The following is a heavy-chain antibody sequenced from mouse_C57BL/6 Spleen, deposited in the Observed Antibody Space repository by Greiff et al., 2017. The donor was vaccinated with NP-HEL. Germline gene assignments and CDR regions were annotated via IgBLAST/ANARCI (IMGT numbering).Heavy chain of an antibody. CDR3: ARECYFDD. CDR2: FHPYHDDT. CDR1: GYTFTTYP. V-gene: IGHV1-47*01. J-gene: IGHJ2*01. Sequence: VKLQESGAELVKPGASVKLSCKASGYTFTTYPIAWMKQNHGKSLEWIGTFHPYHDDTKYNEKLKGQATLTVEKSSSTVYLELSRLTSYDSAVYYCARECYFDDWGKGTTLTVSS.